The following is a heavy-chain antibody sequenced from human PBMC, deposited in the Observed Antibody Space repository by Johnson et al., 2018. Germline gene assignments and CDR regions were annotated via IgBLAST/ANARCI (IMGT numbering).Heavy chain of an antibody. CDR2: ISYDGSNK. V-gene: IGHV3-30-3*01. CDR3: ARDLGGHKYNFDAFDR. CDR1: GFTFSNYN. Sequence: VQLLESGGGVVQPGRSLRLSCAASGFTFSNYNMHWVRQAPGKGLEWVAVISYDGSNKYDADSAKGRFTISRDTSKNTVYLQMNILRAEDTAVYYCARDLGGHKYNFDAFDRWGQVTMVTVSS. D-gene: IGHD3-16*01. J-gene: IGHJ3*01.